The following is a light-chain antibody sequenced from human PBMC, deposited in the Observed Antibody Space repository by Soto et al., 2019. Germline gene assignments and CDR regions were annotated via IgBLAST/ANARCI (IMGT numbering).Light chain of an antibody. Sequence: VMTQSPDSLAVSLGERATINCKSSQSLFYSPTNQTYLAWYQQKPGQPPKLLIYWASTRESGVPDRFTGSGSGTDFTLTISSLQAEDVAIYYSQQYFTTPMFTFGHGTKLEIK. CDR2: WAS. CDR1: QSLFYSPTNQTY. J-gene: IGKJ2*01. CDR3: QQYFTTPMFT. V-gene: IGKV4-1*01.